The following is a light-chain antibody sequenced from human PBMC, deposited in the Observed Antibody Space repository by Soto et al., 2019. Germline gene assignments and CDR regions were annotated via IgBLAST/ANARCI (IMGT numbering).Light chain of an antibody. J-gene: IGKJ1*01. CDR1: QSIRSY. CDR3: QQSDSTSWT. V-gene: IGKV1-39*01. Sequence: DIQMTQSPSSLSASVGDRVTITCRASQSIRSYLNWYQQKPGKAPILLIYSASSLQSGVPSRFSGRGFGTDFALTISSLQPEDFATYYCQQSDSTSWTFGQGTKVEIK. CDR2: SAS.